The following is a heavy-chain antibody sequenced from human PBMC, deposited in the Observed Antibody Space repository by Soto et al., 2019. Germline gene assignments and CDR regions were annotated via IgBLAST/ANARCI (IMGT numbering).Heavy chain of an antibody. D-gene: IGHD4-17*01. CDR3: TTGTPNYGYXFHGGVGIHDVGTVSGFLVNSSSDL. V-gene: IGHV3-15*07. J-gene: IGHJ2*01. Sequence: TPGKGLEWVVRLKSKTDGGTTDYAAPVKGRFTISRDDSKNTLYLQMNSLKTEDTAVYYCTTGTPNYGYXFHGGVGIHDVGTVSGFLVNSSSDL. CDR2: LKSKTDGGTT.